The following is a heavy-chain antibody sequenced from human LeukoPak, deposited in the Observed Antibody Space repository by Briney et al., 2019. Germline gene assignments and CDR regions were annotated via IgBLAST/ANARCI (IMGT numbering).Heavy chain of an antibody. Sequence: SSETLSLTCTVSGYSISSGYYWGWIRQPPGKGLEWIGSIYHSGSTYYNPSLKSRVTISVDTSKNQFSLKLSSVTAADTAVYYCARDHDSSVDTAMVGDAFDIWGQGTMVTVSS. V-gene: IGHV4-38-2*02. D-gene: IGHD5-18*01. CDR1: GYSISSGYY. J-gene: IGHJ3*02. CDR3: ARDHDSSVDTAMVGDAFDI. CDR2: IYHSGST.